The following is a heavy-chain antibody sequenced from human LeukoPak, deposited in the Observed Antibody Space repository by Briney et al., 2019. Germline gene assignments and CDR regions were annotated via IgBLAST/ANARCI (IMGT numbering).Heavy chain of an antibody. CDR1: GYTFTSYG. Sequence: SVKVSCKASGYTFTSYGISWVRQAPGQGLEWMGGIIPIFGTANYAQKFQGRVTITTDESTSTAYMELSSLRSEDTAVYYCARVSGSYVNWFDPWGQGTLVTVSS. V-gene: IGHV1-69*05. CDR3: ARVSGSYVNWFDP. J-gene: IGHJ5*02. D-gene: IGHD1-26*01. CDR2: IIPIFGTA.